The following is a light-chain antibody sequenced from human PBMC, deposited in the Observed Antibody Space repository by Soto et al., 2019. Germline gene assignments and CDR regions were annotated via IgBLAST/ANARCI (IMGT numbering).Light chain of an antibody. V-gene: IGKV3-20*01. Sequence: EIVLTQSPGTLSLSPGETATLSCRASQSVSNNYLAWYQQKPGQAPRLLIYGASNRATGIPDRFSGGGSGTVFTLTISRLEPEDVAVYYCQQYGSSGTFGQGTKVDI. CDR1: QSVSNNY. J-gene: IGKJ1*01. CDR3: QQYGSSGT. CDR2: GAS.